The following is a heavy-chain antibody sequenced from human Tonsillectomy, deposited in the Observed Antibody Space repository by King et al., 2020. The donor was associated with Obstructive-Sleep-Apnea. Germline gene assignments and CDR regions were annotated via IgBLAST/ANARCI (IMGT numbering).Heavy chain of an antibody. CDR3: ARDHYYDNTWGAFDI. D-gene: IGHD3-22*01. V-gene: IGHV2-70*04. Sequence: VTLKESGPAVVKPTQTLTLTCTFSGFSLSTSGMCVSWIRQPPGKALEWLARIDWDDDKFYRTSLKTRLSISKDTSKNQVVLTMTNMDPVDTATYYCARDHYYDNTWGAFDIWGQGTLVTVSS. J-gene: IGHJ3*02. CDR1: GFSLSTSGMC. CDR2: IDWDDDK.